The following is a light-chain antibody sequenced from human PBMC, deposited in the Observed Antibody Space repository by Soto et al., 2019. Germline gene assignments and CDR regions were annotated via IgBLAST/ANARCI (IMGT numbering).Light chain of an antibody. CDR1: SSDIGAYDY. J-gene: IGLJ2*01. CDR2: EVT. Sequence: ALTQPASVSGSPGQSITISCSGSSSDIGAYDYVSWYQQHPGKAPKLLIYEVTSRPSGVSHRFSGSKSGNTASLSISGLQLEDDADYYCSSYTSTSTPLIFGGGTKLTVL. CDR3: SSYTSTSTPLI. V-gene: IGLV2-14*01.